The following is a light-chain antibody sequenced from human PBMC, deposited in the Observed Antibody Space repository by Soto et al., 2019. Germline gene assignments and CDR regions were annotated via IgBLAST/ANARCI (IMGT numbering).Light chain of an antibody. Sequence: EIVMTQSPATLSVSPGKRATLSCRASRTVSSNLAWYQHKPGQAPRLLIYGASTRATGIPARFSGSGSGTEFTLTISSLQSEDFAVYYCHQFYNWPPGTFGQGTKLEVK. CDR3: HQFYNWPPGT. CDR1: RTVSSN. J-gene: IGKJ2*01. V-gene: IGKV3-15*01. CDR2: GAS.